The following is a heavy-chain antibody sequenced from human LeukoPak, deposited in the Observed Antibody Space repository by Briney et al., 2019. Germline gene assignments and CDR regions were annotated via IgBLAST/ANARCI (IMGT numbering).Heavy chain of an antibody. CDR3: ARDAWGSGYPNFDY. D-gene: IGHD3-22*01. V-gene: IGHV1-69*05. Sequence: GASVKVSCKASGGTFSSYATSWVRQAPGQGLEWMGGIIPIFGTANYAQKFQGRVTITRDTSASTAYMELSSLRSEDTAVYYCARDAWGSGYPNFDYWGQGTLVTVSS. CDR2: IIPIFGTA. J-gene: IGHJ4*02. CDR1: GGTFSSYA.